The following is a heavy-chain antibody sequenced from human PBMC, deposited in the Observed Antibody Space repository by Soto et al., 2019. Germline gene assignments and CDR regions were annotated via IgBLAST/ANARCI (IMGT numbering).Heavy chain of an antibody. J-gene: IGHJ3*02. D-gene: IGHD3-16*02. CDR1: GFTFSDYY. Sequence: QVQLVESGGGLVKPGGSLRLSCAASGFTFSDYYMSWIRQAPGKGLEWVSYISSSGSTIYYADSVKGRFTISRDNAKNSLYLQMNSLRAEDTAVYYCARVFYDYIWGSYRHHDAFDIWGQGTMVTVSS. V-gene: IGHV3-11*01. CDR2: ISSSGSTI. CDR3: ARVFYDYIWGSYRHHDAFDI.